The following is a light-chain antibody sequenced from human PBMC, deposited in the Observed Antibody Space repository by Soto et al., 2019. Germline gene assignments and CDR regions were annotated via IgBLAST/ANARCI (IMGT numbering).Light chain of an antibody. CDR2: DVS. CDR1: SSDVVGYNY. J-gene: IGLJ1*01. Sequence: QSALPQPRSVSGSPGQSVTISCTGTSSDVVGYNYVSWYQQHPGKAPKLMLYDVSKRPSGVPDRVSGSKSGNTASLTISGLQAEYEAEYYCSSYAGSSYVFGTGTKVNVL. V-gene: IGLV2-11*01. CDR3: SSYAGSSYV.